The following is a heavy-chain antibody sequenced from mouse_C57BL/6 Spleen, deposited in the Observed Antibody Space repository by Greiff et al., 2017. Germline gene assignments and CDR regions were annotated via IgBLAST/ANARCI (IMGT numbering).Heavy chain of an antibody. V-gene: IGHV5-17*01. CDR1: VFTFSDYG. D-gene: IGHD1-1*01. Sequence: EVKLVESGGGLVKPGGSLKLSCAATVFTFSDYGMHWVRQAPEKGLVWVAYISSGSSTIYSADTVKGRFTISRDNAKNTLFLQMTSLRSEDTAMYYCARSGSSYWYFDVWGTGTTVTVSS. CDR2: ISSGSSTI. CDR3: ARSGSSYWYFDV. J-gene: IGHJ1*03.